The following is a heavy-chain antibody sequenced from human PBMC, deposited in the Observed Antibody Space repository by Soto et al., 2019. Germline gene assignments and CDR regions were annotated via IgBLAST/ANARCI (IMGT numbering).Heavy chain of an antibody. V-gene: IGHV3-15*07. CDR1: GFTFNYAG. CDR2: IKSKISGGTT. Sequence: GGSLRLSCAASGFTFNYAGMNWVRQAPGKGLEWVGRIKSKISGGTTDYAAPVKGRFTISRDDSKNTLYLQMTSLKTDDTAIYYCTTNYIIGITNDAFDIWGQGTLVTVSS. CDR3: TTNYIIGITNDAFDI. J-gene: IGHJ3*02. D-gene: IGHD1-7*01.